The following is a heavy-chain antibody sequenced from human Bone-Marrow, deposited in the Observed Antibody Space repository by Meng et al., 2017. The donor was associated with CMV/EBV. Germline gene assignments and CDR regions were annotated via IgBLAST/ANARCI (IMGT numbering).Heavy chain of an antibody. CDR1: GFTFSSYG. Sequence: GESLKISCAASGFTFSSYGMHWVRQAPGKGLEWVAFIRYDGSNKYYADSVKGRFTISRDNSKNTLYLQMNSLRAEDTAVYYCAKSSSIVVVPADSFDPWGQGTLVTSPQ. D-gene: IGHD2-2*01. J-gene: IGHJ5*02. CDR2: IRYDGSNK. CDR3: AKSSSIVVVPADSFDP. V-gene: IGHV3-30*02.